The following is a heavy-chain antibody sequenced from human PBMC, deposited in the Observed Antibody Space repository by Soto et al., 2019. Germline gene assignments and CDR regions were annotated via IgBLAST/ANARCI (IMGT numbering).Heavy chain of an antibody. J-gene: IGHJ5*02. CDR2: FNWNSGTI. CDR3: AKAPNLVTHWFDP. Sequence: EMQLVESGGGLVQPGRSLRLSCAVSGFTFENFALHWVRQAPGKGLEWVSGFNWNSGTIAYADSVKGRFTISRDNAKSSLYLHLNGLRPEDTAFHYCAKAPNLVTHWFDPWGQGTLVTVSS. V-gene: IGHV3-9*01. D-gene: IGHD3-9*01. CDR1: GFTFENFA.